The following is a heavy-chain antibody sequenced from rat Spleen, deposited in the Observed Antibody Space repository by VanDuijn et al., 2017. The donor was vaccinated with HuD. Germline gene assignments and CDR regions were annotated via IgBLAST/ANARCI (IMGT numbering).Heavy chain of an antibody. CDR1: GFTFSNYG. V-gene: IGHV5-29*01. J-gene: IGHJ1*01. CDR2: ISYDGSST. Sequence: EVQLVESGGGLVQPGRSLRLSCAASGFTFSNYGMAWVRQAPTKGLEWVATISYDGSSTYYRDSVKGRFTLSRDNAKSTLYLQIDSLRSEDTATYYCARVIYYYVSGGWYFDLWGPGTMVTVSS. D-gene: IGHD1-12*01. CDR3: ARVIYYYVSGGWYFDL.